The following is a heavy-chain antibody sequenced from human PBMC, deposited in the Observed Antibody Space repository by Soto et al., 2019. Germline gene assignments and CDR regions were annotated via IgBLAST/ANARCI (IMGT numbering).Heavy chain of an antibody. Sequence: EVQLVESGGGLVKPGGSLRLSCAASGFTFSSYSMNWVRQAPGKGLEWVSSISSSSSYIYYADSVKGRFTISRDNAKNSLYLQMNSLRAEDTAMHYCARGYDSSGYLFDYWGQGTLVTVSS. CDR3: ARGYDSSGYLFDY. V-gene: IGHV3-21*04. J-gene: IGHJ4*02. CDR2: ISSSSSYI. CDR1: GFTFSSYS. D-gene: IGHD3-22*01.